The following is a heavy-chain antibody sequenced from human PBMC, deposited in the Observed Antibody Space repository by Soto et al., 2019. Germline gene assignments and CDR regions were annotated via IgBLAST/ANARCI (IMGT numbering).Heavy chain of an antibody. V-gene: IGHV5-10-1*01. J-gene: IGHJ6*02. CDR2: IDPSDSYT. CDR1: GYSFTSYW. Sequence: GESLKISCKGSGYSFTSYWIRWVRQMPGKGLEWMGRIDPSDSYTNYSPSFQGHVSISADKSISTAYLQWSSLKASDTAMYYCARRNYCSSTSCLDYYYYGMDVWGQGTTVTVSS. D-gene: IGHD2-2*01. CDR3: ARRNYCSSTSCLDYYYYGMDV.